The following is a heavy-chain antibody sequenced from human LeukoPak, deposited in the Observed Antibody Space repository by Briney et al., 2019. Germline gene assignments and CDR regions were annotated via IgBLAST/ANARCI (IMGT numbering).Heavy chain of an antibody. CDR2: IYHSGST. J-gene: IGHJ4*02. CDR3: AAYSGIESVY. V-gene: IGHV4-38-2*02. D-gene: IGHD2-21*01. CDR1: GYSISSGYY. Sequence: PSETLSLTCTVSGYSISSGYYWGWIRQPPGKGLEWIGSIYHSGSTYYNPSLKSRVTISVDTSKNQFSLKLSSATAADTAVYYCAAYSGIESVYWGQGTLVTVSS.